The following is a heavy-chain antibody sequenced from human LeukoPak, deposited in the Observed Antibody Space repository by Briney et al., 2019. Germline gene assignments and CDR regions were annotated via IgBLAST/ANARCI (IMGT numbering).Heavy chain of an antibody. V-gene: IGHV1-18*01. Sequence: ATVKVSCKTSGYTFTNYGISWVRPAPGQGLEWMGWISTYNGNTNYAQKLQGRVTMTTDTSTRTAYMELRSLRSDDTAVYYCATYSYAYGMDVWGQGTTDTVSS. D-gene: IGHD5-18*01. CDR1: GYTFTNYG. CDR3: ATYSYAYGMDV. J-gene: IGHJ6*02. CDR2: ISTYNGNT.